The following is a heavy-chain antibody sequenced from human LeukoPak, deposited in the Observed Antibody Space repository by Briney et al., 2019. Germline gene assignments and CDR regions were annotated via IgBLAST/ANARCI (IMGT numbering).Heavy chain of an antibody. J-gene: IGHJ4*02. CDR1: GFTFSGSA. CDR3: TRIYDSSGYYWYYFDY. CDR2: IRSKANSYAT. V-gene: IGHV3-73*01. D-gene: IGHD3-22*01. Sequence: GGSLRLSCAASGFTFSGSAMHWVRQASGKGLEWAGRIRSKANSYATAYAASVKGRFTISRDDSKNTAYLQMNSLKTEDTAVYYCTRIYDSSGYYWYYFDYWGQGTLVTVSS.